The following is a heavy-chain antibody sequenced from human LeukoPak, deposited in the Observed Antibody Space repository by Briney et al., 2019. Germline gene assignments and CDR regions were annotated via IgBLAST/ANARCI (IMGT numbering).Heavy chain of an antibody. D-gene: IGHD3-22*01. J-gene: IGHJ4*02. V-gene: IGHV3-30-3*01. CDR1: GFTFRNYA. Sequence: PGGSLRLSCAASGFTFRNYAVHWARQAPDKGLEWVAVISYDGSNKYYADSVKGRFTISRDNSKNTLYLQMNSLRAEDTAVYYCAKQSYDSSGYYLYYFDYWGQGTLVTVSS. CDR2: ISYDGSNK. CDR3: AKQSYDSSGYYLYYFDY.